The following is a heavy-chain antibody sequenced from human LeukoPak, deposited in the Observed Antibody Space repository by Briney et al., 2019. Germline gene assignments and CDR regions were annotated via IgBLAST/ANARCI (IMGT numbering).Heavy chain of an antibody. J-gene: IGHJ4*02. D-gene: IGHD3-16*01. CDR2: INPNSGGT. CDR1: GYTFTGYY. V-gene: IGHV1-2*04. Sequence: AASVKVSCKASGYTFTGYYMHWVRQAPGQGLEWMGWINPNSGGTNYAQKFQGWVTMTRDTSISTAYMELGRLRSDDTAVYYCARGAPLGAGPDYWGQGTLVTVSS. CDR3: ARGAPLGAGPDY.